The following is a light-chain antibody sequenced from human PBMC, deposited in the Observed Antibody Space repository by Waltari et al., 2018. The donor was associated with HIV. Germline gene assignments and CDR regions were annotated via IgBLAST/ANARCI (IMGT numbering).Light chain of an antibody. CDR2: KDS. CDR1: ALPKQY. Sequence: SYELTQPPSVSVSPGQTARITCSGDALPKQYAYWYQQKPGQAPVVVIYKDSERPSGLPERLSGSSSGTTVTLTISGVQTEDEADYYCQSVDRSRVVFGGGTKLTVL. J-gene: IGLJ2*01. V-gene: IGLV3-25*03. CDR3: QSVDRSRVV.